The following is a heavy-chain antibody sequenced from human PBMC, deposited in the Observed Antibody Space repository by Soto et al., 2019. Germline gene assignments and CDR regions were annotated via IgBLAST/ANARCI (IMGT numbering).Heavy chain of an antibody. CDR1: GFTFDDYT. Sequence: GGSLRLSCAASGFTFDDYTMHWVRQAPGKGLEWVSLISWDGGSTYYADSVKGRFTISRDNSKNSLYLQMNSLRTEDTALYYCAKDLGRTYYYGSGFYGMDVWGQGTTVTVSS. V-gene: IGHV3-43*01. D-gene: IGHD3-10*01. CDR3: AKDLGRTYYYGSGFYGMDV. CDR2: ISWDGGST. J-gene: IGHJ6*02.